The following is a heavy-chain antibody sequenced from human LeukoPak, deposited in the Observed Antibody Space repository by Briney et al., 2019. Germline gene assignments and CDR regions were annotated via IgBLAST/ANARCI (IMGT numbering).Heavy chain of an antibody. CDR3: ARDFLGAVAGTREYFQH. J-gene: IGHJ1*01. D-gene: IGHD6-19*01. CDR1: GYTFTDYF. V-gene: IGHV1-46*01. Sequence: ASVKVSRKASGYTFTDYFMHWVRQAPGQGLEWMGIINPSGGSTSYAQKFQGRVTMTRDTSTSTVYMELSSLRSEDTAVYYCARDFLGAVAGTREYFQHWGQGTLVTVSS. CDR2: INPSGGST.